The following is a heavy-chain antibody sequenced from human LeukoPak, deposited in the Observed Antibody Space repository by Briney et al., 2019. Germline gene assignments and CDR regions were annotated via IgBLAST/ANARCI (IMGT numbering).Heavy chain of an antibody. CDR1: GFPFSSCN. Sequence: GGSLRLSCAASGFPFSSCNMNWVRQAPGKGLEWVAYVTNSGSTIDYADSVKGRFTISRDNARNSLYLQMSSLRAEDTAVYYCVRGGGPSYKYNAFDIWGQGTMVTVSS. CDR2: VTNSGSTI. CDR3: VRGGGPSYKYNAFDI. J-gene: IGHJ3*02. V-gene: IGHV3-48*04. D-gene: IGHD2-15*01.